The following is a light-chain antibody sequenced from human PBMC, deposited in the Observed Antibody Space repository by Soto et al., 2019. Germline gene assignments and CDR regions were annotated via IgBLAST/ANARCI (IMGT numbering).Light chain of an antibody. CDR1: QTFSNS. Sequence: EIVLTQSPGTLSLSPGERATLSCRAGQTFSNSFLSWFQQIPGQAPRLLIYGASTRATGIPARFSGSGSGTEFTLTISSLQSEDFAVYYCQQYNNWPPITFGQGTRLEI. CDR2: GAS. J-gene: IGKJ5*01. V-gene: IGKV3-15*01. CDR3: QQYNNWPPIT.